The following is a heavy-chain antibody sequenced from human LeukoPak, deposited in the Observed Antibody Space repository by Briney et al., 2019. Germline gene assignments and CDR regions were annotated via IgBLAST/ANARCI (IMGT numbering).Heavy chain of an antibody. CDR2: IRSKAYGGTT. CDR3: SSGQWLARGYFDY. CDR1: GFTFGDYA. V-gene: IGHV3-49*04. J-gene: IGHJ4*02. D-gene: IGHD6-19*01. Sequence: SLRLSCTASGFTFGDYAMSWVRQAPGKGLEWVGFIRSKAYGGTTEYAASVKGRFTISRDDSKSIAYLQMNSLKTEDTAVYYCSSGQWLARGYFDYWGQGTLVTVSS.